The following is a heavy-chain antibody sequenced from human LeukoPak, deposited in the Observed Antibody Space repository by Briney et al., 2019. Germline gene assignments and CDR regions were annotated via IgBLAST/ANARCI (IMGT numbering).Heavy chain of an antibody. Sequence: PGGSLRLSCAASGFTFSSYWMNWVRQAPGNGLEWVTLISFDGSNKYYTDSVKDRFTISRDNSKNTLYLQMNSLRAEDTAVYYCGSRFPDFWGQGTLVTVSS. D-gene: IGHD3-16*01. CDR1: GFTFSSYW. CDR3: GSRFPDF. V-gene: IGHV3-30-3*01. J-gene: IGHJ4*02. CDR2: ISFDGSNK.